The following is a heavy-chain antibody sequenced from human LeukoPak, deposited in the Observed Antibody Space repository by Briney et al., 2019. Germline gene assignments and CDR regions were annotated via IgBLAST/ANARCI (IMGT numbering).Heavy chain of an antibody. CDR1: GGSMSSYY. CDR2: IYYSGST. J-gene: IGHJ4*02. V-gene: IGHV4-59*01. CDR3: ARDSMIPEPHFDY. D-gene: IGHD3-16*01. Sequence: SETLSLTCSVSGGSMSSYYWSWIRQPPGKGLEWIGYIYYSGSTNYNPSLKSRVTISVDTSKNQFSLKLSSVTAADTAVYYCARDSMIPEPHFDYWGQGTLVTVSS.